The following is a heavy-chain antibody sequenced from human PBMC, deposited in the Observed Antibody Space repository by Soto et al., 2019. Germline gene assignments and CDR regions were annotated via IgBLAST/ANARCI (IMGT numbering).Heavy chain of an antibody. CDR2: INHSGST. V-gene: IGHV4-34*01. D-gene: IGHD3-3*01. Sequence: SETLSLTCAVYGGSFSGYYWSWIRQPPGKGLEWIGEINHSGSTNYNPSLKSRVTISVDTSKNQFSLKLSSVTAADTAVYYCARLGHWYYDFWSGYYTTSPYFDYWGQGTLVTVSS. J-gene: IGHJ4*02. CDR1: GGSFSGYY. CDR3: ARLGHWYYDFWSGYYTTSPYFDY.